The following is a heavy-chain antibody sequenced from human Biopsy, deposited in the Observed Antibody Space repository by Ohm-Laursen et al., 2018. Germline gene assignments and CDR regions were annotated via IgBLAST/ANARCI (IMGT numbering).Heavy chain of an antibody. CDR3: ARGSNEYGGLYFPH. J-gene: IGHJ1*01. V-gene: IGHV4-59*11. CDR2: ISYTGYT. CDR1: GGSFTGHY. D-gene: IGHD4-23*01. Sequence: SESLFLTCSVSGGSFTGHYWSWIRQPPGKGLEWIGHISYTGYTSYKSSLKSRVTISLDTSRKHFSLRLTSLAAADTAVYYCARGSNEYGGLYFPHWGQGTLVTVSS.